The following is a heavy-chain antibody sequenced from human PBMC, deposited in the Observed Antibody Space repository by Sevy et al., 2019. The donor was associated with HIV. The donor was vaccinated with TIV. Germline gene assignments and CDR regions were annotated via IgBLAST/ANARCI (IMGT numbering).Heavy chain of an antibody. CDR1: GFTFSSYW. D-gene: IGHD3-16*01. CDR2: IKQDGSEK. CDR3: AREGGSTGGYYYAMDV. Sequence: GGSLRLSCAASGFTFSSYWMSWVRQAPGKGLEWVANIKQDGSEKYYVDSVKGRFTISRDNAKNALYLQMNSLRAEDTAVYYCAREGGSTGGYYYAMDVWGQGTTVTVSS. V-gene: IGHV3-7*01. J-gene: IGHJ6*02.